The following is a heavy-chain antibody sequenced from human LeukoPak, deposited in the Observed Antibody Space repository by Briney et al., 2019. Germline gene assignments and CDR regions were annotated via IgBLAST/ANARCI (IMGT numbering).Heavy chain of an antibody. CDR2: ISSSSSYI. J-gene: IGHJ4*02. CDR1: GFTFSSYS. Sequence: PGGSLRLSCAASGFTFSSYSMNWVRQAPGKGPEWVSSISSSSSYIYYADSVKGRFTISRDNAKNSLYLQMNSLRAEDTAVYYRARDRNYYGSGSSFDYWGQGTLVTVSS. V-gene: IGHV3-21*01. CDR3: ARDRNYYGSGSSFDY. D-gene: IGHD3-10*01.